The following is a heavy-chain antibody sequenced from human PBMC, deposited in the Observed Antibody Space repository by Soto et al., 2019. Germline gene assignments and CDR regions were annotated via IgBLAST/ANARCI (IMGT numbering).Heavy chain of an antibody. CDR2: IIPIFGTA. CDR3: AGEKAADGKKLYYFDY. D-gene: IGHD6-13*01. Sequence: QVQLVQSGAEVKKPGSSVKVSCKASGGTFSSYAISWVRQAPGQGLEWMGGIIPIFGTANYAQKFQGRVTITADESTSTAYMELSSLRSEDTAVYYCAGEKAADGKKLYYFDYWGQGTLVTVSS. J-gene: IGHJ4*02. V-gene: IGHV1-69*01. CDR1: GGTFSSYA.